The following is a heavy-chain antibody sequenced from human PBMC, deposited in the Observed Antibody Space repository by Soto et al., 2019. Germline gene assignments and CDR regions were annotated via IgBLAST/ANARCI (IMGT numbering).Heavy chain of an antibody. CDR2: IYYSGST. V-gene: IGHV4-61*01. CDR3: ARVTVPAANPKFDP. Sequence: SETLSLTCTVSGGSVSSGSYYWSWIRQPPGKGLEWIGYIYYSGSTNYNPSLKSRVTISVDTSKNQFSLKLSSVTAADTAVYYCARVTVPAANPKFDPWGQGTLVTVSS. CDR1: GGSVSSGSYY. J-gene: IGHJ5*02. D-gene: IGHD2-2*01.